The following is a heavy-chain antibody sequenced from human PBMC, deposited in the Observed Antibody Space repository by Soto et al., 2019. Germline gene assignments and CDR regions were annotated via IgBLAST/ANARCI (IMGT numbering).Heavy chain of an antibody. Sequence: GGSLRLSCAASGFTFSSYAMSWVRQAPGKGLEWVSAISGSGGSTYYADSVKGRFTISRDNSKNTLYLQMNSLRAEDTAVYYYAKEKQDIVVVVAAPFINWGQGTLVTVSS. V-gene: IGHV3-23*01. CDR1: GFTFSSYA. CDR3: AKEKQDIVVVVAAPFIN. D-gene: IGHD2-15*01. J-gene: IGHJ4*02. CDR2: ISGSGGST.